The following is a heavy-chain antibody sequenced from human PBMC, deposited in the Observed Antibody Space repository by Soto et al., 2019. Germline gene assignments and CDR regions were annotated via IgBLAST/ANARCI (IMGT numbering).Heavy chain of an antibody. CDR1: GGTFSSYT. V-gene: IGHV1-69*08. D-gene: IGHD3-10*01. CDR2: IIPILGIA. J-gene: IGHJ4*02. Sequence: QVQLVQSGAEVKKPGSSVKVSCKASGGTFSSYTISWVRQAPGQGLEWMGRIIPILGIANYAQKFQGRVTITADKSTSTAYMELSSLRSEDTAVYYCAREREVYYGSGSYYQADYWGQGTLVTVSS. CDR3: AREREVYYGSGSYYQADY.